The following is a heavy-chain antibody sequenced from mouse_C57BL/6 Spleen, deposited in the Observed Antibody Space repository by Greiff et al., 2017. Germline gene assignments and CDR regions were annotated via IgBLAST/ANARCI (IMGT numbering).Heavy chain of an antibody. J-gene: IGHJ2*01. CDR2: INPSNGGT. CDR3: ARGIYYDYVYYFDY. Sequence: QVHVKQSGTELVKPGASVKLSCKASGYTFTSYWMHWVKQRPGQGLEWIGNINPSNGGTNYNEKFKSKDTLTVDKSSSTAYMQLSSLTSEDSAVYYCARGIYYDYVYYFDYWGQGTTLTVSS. V-gene: IGHV1-53*01. D-gene: IGHD2-4*01. CDR1: GYTFTSYW.